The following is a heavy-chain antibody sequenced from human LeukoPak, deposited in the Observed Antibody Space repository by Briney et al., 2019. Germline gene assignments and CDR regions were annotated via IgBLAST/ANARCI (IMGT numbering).Heavy chain of an antibody. CDR3: ARGGITGTTSLGY. D-gene: IGHD1-20*01. V-gene: IGHV3-21*01. CDR1: GFTFSSYS. CDR2: ISSSSSYI. J-gene: IGHJ4*02. Sequence: PGGSLRLSCAASGFTFSSYSMNWVRQAPGKGLEWVSSISSSSSYIYYADSVKGRFTISRDNAKNSLYLQMNSLRAEDTAVYYCARGGITGTTSLGYWGQGTLVTVSS.